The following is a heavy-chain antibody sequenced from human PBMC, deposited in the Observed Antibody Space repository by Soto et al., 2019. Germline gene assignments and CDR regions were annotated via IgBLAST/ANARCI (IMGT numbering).Heavy chain of an antibody. CDR2: IYYSGST. CDR3: ARSSGGVFGIIIEGSNWLAP. D-gene: IGHD3-16*02. CDR1: GGSVSSGTYF. Sequence: QVQLQESGPGLVKPSETLSLTCTVSGGSVSSGTYFWSWIRQSPGKRLEWIAYIYYSGSTNYNPSLKSRATISVDTSKSQVSLTLTSVTPADAAVYYCARSSGGVFGIIIEGSNWLAPWGQGSLVTVSS. V-gene: IGHV4-61*01. J-gene: IGHJ5*02.